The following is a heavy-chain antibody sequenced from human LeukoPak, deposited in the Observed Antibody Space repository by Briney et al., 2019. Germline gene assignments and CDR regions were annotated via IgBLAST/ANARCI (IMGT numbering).Heavy chain of an antibody. CDR2: IYYSGST. CDR1: GGSISRGGYY. J-gene: IGHJ5*02. V-gene: IGHV4-31*03. D-gene: IGHD2-2*01. Sequence: SQTLSLTCTVSGGSISRGGYYWSWIRQPPGEGLEGVGYIYYSGSTYYNPSLKSRVTISVDTSKNQFSLKLSSVTAADTAVYYCARYQLLLNWFDPWGQGTLVTVSS. CDR3: ARYQLLLNWFDP.